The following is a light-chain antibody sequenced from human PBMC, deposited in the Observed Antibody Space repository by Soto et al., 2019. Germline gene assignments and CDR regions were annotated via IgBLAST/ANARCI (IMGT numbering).Light chain of an antibody. CDR1: QSVRSSY. Sequence: EIVLTQSPGTLSLSPWERATLSCRASQSVRSSYLAWYQQKPGQAPRLFIYGASSRATGIPDRFSGSGSGTDFPLTISRLEPEDFAVYYCHQYGSSPFTFGGGTKVEIK. CDR2: GAS. CDR3: HQYGSSPFT. J-gene: IGKJ4*01. V-gene: IGKV3-20*01.